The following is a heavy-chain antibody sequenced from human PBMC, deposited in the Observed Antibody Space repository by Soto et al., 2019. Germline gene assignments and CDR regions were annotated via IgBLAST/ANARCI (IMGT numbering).Heavy chain of an antibody. CDR1: GYSFTSYW. V-gene: IGHV5-10-1*01. Sequence: GESLKISCKGSGYSFTSYWISWVRQMPGKGLEWMGRIDPSDSYTNYSPSFQGHVTISADKSISTAYLQWSSLKASDTAMYYCARFHRGFSAYYYYGMDVRGQGTTVTVSS. CDR2: IDPSDSYT. D-gene: IGHD3-3*01. CDR3: ARFHRGFSAYYYYGMDV. J-gene: IGHJ6*02.